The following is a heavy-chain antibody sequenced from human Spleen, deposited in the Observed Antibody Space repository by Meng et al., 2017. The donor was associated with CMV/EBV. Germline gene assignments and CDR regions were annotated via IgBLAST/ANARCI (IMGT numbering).Heavy chain of an antibody. V-gene: IGHV1-18*01. CDR1: GNTSTNFG. J-gene: IGHJ6*02. Sequence: ASVKVSCKASGNTSTNFGITWVRQAPGQGLEWMGWISVYNANTKYAQKFQGRLAMTTDTSTSTAYMELRSLRSDDTAVYYCARDRDVKWVYDFWSDLMGTYYYYGMDVWGQGTTVTVSS. D-gene: IGHD3-3*01. CDR3: ARDRDVKWVYDFWSDLMGTYYYYGMDV. CDR2: ISVYNANT.